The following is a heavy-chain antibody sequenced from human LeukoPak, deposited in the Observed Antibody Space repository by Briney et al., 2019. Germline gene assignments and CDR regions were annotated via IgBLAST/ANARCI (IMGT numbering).Heavy chain of an antibody. Sequence: SETLSLTCTVSGGSISSSSYYWGWLRQPPGKGLEWIGSIYYSGSTYYNPSLKSRVTISVDTSKNQFSLKLSSVTAADTAVYYCATAYCGGDCYSFDYWGQGTLVTVSS. J-gene: IGHJ4*02. CDR1: GGSISSSSYY. CDR2: IYYSGST. CDR3: ATAYCGGDCYSFDY. V-gene: IGHV4-39*01. D-gene: IGHD2-21*02.